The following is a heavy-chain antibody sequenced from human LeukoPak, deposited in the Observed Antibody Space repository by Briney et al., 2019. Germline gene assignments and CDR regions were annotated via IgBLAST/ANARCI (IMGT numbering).Heavy chain of an antibody. J-gene: IGHJ4*02. Sequence: SETLSLTCTVSGGSISSYYWSWTRQPPGKGLEWIGYIYYSGSTNYNPSLKSRVTISVDTSKNQFSLKLSSVTAADTAVYYCARGRGSGSYQVDYWGQGTLVTVSS. D-gene: IGHD3-10*01. V-gene: IGHV4-59*01. CDR2: IYYSGST. CDR1: GGSISSYY. CDR3: ARGRGSGSYQVDY.